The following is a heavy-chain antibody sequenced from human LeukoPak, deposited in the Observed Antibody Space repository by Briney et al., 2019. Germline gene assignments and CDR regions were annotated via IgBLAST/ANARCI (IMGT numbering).Heavy chain of an antibody. CDR3: ARKDTIFGVT. V-gene: IGHV4-34*01. Sequence: PSETLSLTCAVYGGSFSGYYWSWIRQPPGKGLEWIGEINHSGSTNYNPSLKSRVTISVDTSKNQFSLKLSSVTAADTAVYYCARKDTIFGVTWGQGTLVTVSS. CDR1: GGSFSGYY. J-gene: IGHJ5*02. CDR2: INHSGST. D-gene: IGHD3-3*01.